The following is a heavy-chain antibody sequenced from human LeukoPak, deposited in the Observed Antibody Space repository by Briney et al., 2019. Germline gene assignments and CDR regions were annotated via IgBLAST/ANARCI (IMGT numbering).Heavy chain of an antibody. CDR3: AKARVVVVPAAPWSYFDY. D-gene: IGHD2-2*01. V-gene: IGHV3-23*01. Sequence: GGSLRLSCAASGFTFSSYAMSWVRQAPGKGLEWVSAISGSGGSAYYADSVKGRFTISRDNSKNTLYLQMNSPRAEDTAVYYCAKARVVVVPAAPWSYFDYWGQGTLVTVSS. J-gene: IGHJ4*02. CDR2: ISGSGGSA. CDR1: GFTFSSYA.